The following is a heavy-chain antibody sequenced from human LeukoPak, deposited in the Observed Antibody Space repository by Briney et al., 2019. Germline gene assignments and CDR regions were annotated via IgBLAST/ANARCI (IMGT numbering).Heavy chain of an antibody. D-gene: IGHD5-24*01. CDR1: GGSISSSSYY. CDR3: ARHPSGRMWLQQGGWFDP. Sequence: SETLSLTCTVSGGSISSSSYYWGWIRQPPGKGLEWIGSIYYSGSTYYNPSLKSRVTISVDTSKNQFSLKLSSVTAADTAVYYCARHPSGRMWLQQGGWFDPWGQGTPVTASS. CDR2: IYYSGST. V-gene: IGHV4-39*01. J-gene: IGHJ5*02.